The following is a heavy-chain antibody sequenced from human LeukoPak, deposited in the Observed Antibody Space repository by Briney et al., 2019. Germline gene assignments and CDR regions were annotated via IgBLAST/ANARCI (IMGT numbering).Heavy chain of an antibody. CDR3: AKNSGYNWQYFFDY. CDR2: IDGGGGPT. Sequence: GGSLRLSCAASGFTFRNYAMSWVRQAPGKGLEWVSVIDGGGGPTYYADSVKGRFTISRDNSKNTLYLQMNSLRAEDVAVYSFAKNSGYNWQYFFDYWGQGTLVTVSS. CDR1: GFTFRNYA. D-gene: IGHD6-25*01. V-gene: IGHV3-23*01. J-gene: IGHJ4*02.